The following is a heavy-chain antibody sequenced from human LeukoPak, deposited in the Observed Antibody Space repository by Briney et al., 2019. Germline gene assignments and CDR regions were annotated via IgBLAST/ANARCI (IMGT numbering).Heavy chain of an antibody. D-gene: IGHD3-3*01. V-gene: IGHV3-15*01. J-gene: IGHJ3*02. CDR1: GFTFSNAW. CDR2: IKSKTDGGTT. Sequence: GGSLRLSCAASGFTFSNAWMSWVRQAPGKGLEWVGRIKSKTDGGTTDYAAPVKGRFTISRDDSKNPLYLQMNSLKTEDTAVYYCTTATYYDFWSGYYMDDAFDIWGQGTMVTVSS. CDR3: TTATYYDFWSGYYMDDAFDI.